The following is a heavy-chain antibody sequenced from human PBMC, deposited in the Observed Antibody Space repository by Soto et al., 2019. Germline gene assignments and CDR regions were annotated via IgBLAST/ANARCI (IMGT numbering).Heavy chain of an antibody. Sequence: ASVKVSCKASGYTFTSYAMHWVRQAPGQRLEWMGWINAGNGNTKYSQKFQGRVTITRDTSASTVYMELSSLRSEDTAVYYCARKYSTTWYLAYWGQGTLVTASS. J-gene: IGHJ4*02. D-gene: IGHD6-13*01. V-gene: IGHV1-3*01. CDR1: GYTFTSYA. CDR3: ARKYSTTWYLAY. CDR2: INAGNGNT.